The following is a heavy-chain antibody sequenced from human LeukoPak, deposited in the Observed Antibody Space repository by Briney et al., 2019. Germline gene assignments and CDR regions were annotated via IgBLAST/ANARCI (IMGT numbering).Heavy chain of an antibody. J-gene: IGHJ4*02. CDR3: ARGSASRGSYYTAYDY. V-gene: IGHV4-4*02. D-gene: IGHD3-10*01. CDR1: GGSISSNNW. CDR2: IYHSGSP. Sequence: PSGTLSLTCAVSGGSISSNNWWGWVRQPPGKGLEWIGEIYHSGSPNYNPSLKSRVTISVDKSRNHFSLNLSSVTAADTAVYYCARGSASRGSYYTAYDYWGQGTLVTVSS.